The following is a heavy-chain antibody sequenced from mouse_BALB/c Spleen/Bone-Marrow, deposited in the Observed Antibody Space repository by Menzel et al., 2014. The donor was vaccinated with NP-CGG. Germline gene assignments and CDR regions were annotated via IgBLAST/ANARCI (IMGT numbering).Heavy chain of an antibody. Sequence: LQESGAELVKPGASVKLSCKASGYTFTSYYLYWVKQRPGQGLEWIGEINPSNGGTNFNERFKSKASLTVDESSSTAYMQLNSLTSEDSAVYYCTRRSLLSDYYSMDYWGQGTSVTVSS. D-gene: IGHD2-10*01. J-gene: IGHJ4*01. CDR2: INPSNGGT. CDR3: TRRSLLSDYYSMDY. V-gene: IGHV1S81*02. CDR1: GYTFTSYY.